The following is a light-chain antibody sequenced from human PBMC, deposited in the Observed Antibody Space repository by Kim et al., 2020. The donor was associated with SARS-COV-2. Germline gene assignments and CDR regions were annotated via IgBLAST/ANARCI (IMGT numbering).Light chain of an antibody. CDR2: NNR. J-gene: IGLJ3*02. Sequence: GQWVTISCSGSSSNIGSNTVNWYQQLPGTAPQLLIYNNRQRPSGVPDRFSGSKSVTSASLAISGLQSEDEADYYCATWDDSLNGWVFGGGTQLTVL. CDR1: SSNIGSNT. CDR3: ATWDDSLNGWV. V-gene: IGLV1-44*01.